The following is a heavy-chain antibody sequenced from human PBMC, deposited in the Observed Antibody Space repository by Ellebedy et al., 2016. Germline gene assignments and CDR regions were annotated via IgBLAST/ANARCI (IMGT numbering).Heavy chain of an antibody. D-gene: IGHD3-10*01. J-gene: IGHJ4*02. CDR3: AKGTMDYLHH. Sequence: GGSLRLSXATSGFTFDDYALHWVRQVPGKDLEWVSGISWNSAAIGYGEAVKGRFTISRDSAKNYLYLQMNSLGVEDTALYFCAKGTMDYLHHWGQGTLVTVSS. CDR2: ISWNSAAI. CDR1: GFTFDDYA. V-gene: IGHV3-9*01.